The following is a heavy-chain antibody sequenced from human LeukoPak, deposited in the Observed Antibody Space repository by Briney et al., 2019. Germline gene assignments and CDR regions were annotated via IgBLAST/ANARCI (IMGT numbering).Heavy chain of an antibody. CDR1: GFTFSSYS. J-gene: IGHJ4*02. V-gene: IGHV3-21*01. CDR2: ISSSSSYI. CDR3: ARYGGNAFYY. D-gene: IGHD4-23*01. Sequence: GGSLRLSCAASGFTFSSYSMNWVRQAPGKGLEWVSSISSSSSYIYYADSVKSRFTISRDNAKNSLYLQMNSLRAEDTAVYYCARYGGNAFYYWGQGTLVTVPS.